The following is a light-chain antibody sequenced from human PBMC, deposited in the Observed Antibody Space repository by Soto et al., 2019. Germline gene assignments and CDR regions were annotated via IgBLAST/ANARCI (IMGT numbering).Light chain of an antibody. J-gene: IGLJ2*01. CDR1: NIGSKS. V-gene: IGLV3-21*04. CDR2: YDS. CDR3: HVWDSGSDHVV. Sequence: SYELTQPPSVSVAPGKTARITCGGNNIGSKSVHWYLQKPGQAPVLVIYYDSDRPSGIPQRFSGSNSGNTATLTISGVEAGDEADYYCHVWDSGSDHVVFGGGTKLTVL.